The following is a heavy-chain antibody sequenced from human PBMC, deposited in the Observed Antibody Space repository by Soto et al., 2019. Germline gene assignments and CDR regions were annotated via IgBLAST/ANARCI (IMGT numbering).Heavy chain of an antibody. CDR3: APSSGVGY. CDR1: GGSISSSSYY. V-gene: IGHV4-39*01. J-gene: IGHJ4*02. CDR2: IYYSGST. D-gene: IGHD6-19*01. Sequence: QLQLQESGPGLVKPSETLSLTCTVSGGSISSSSYYWGWIRQPPGKGLEWIGSIYYSGSTYYNPSLKRRVTISVDTSKNQFSLTLSSVTAADTAVYYCAPSSGVGYWGQGTLVTVSS.